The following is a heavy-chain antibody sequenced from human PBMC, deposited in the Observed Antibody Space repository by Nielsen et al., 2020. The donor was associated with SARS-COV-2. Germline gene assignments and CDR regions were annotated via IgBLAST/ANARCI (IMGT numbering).Heavy chain of an antibody. D-gene: IGHD4-17*01. J-gene: IGHJ5*02. CDR3: AKDRDGDYVRWFDP. V-gene: IGHV3-23*01. CDR2: ISGSGGST. CDR1: GFTFSSYA. Sequence: GGSLRLSCAASGFTFSSYAMSWVRQAPGKGPEWVSAISGSGGSTYYADSVKGRFTISRDNSKNTLYLQMNSLRAEDTAVYYCAKDRDGDYVRWFDPWGQGTLVTVSS.